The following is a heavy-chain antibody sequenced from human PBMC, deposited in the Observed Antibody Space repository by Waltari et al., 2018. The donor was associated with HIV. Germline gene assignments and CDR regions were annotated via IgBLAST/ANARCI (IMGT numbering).Heavy chain of an antibody. CDR2: ISYQGVDK. D-gene: IGHD6-19*01. V-gene: IGHV3-30*18. J-gene: IGHJ4*02. Sequence: QVHLVESGGGVVQPGRSLRLSCAASGFTFSSYAMHWVRQAPGKGLEWVAVISYQGVDKYYADSVKGRFTISRDNSKNTLYLQMNSRRAEDTAVYYCAKGASGWSPGYWGQGTLVTVSS. CDR3: AKGASGWSPGY. CDR1: GFTFSSYA.